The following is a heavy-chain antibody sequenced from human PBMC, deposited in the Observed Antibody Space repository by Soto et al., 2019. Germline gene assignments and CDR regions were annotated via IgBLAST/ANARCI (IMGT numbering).Heavy chain of an antibody. CDR3: ARVPVTGYFDWLDP. CDR1: GAPITSNY. CDR2: LDHQGYS. V-gene: IGHV4-59*01. Sequence: TLSLTCSVSGAPITSNYWTWIRQPPGKGLEWVGYLDHQGYSNYSPSLRSRVSMSIDTSKNQLSLKVHSVTAADTAVYYCARVPVTGYFDWLDPLGQGXLGTV. D-gene: IGHD3-9*01. J-gene: IGHJ5*02.